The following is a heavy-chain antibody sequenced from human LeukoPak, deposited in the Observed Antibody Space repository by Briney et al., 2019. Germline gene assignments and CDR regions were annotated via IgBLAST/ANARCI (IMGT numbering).Heavy chain of an antibody. CDR1: GFTFSSYW. CDR3: ARGGVMNSGYVGLTPGGWFDP. J-gene: IGHJ5*02. Sequence: GGSLRLSCAASGFTFSSYWMHWVRQAPGKGLVWVSRINSDGSSTSYADSVKGRFTISRDNAKNSLYLQMNSLRAEDTAVYYCARGGVMNSGYVGLTPGGWFDPWGQGTLVTVSS. D-gene: IGHD5-12*01. CDR2: INSDGSST. V-gene: IGHV3-74*01.